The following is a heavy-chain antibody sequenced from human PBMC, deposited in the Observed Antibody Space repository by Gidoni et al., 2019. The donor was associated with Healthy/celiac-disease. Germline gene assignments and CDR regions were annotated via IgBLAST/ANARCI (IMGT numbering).Heavy chain of an antibody. D-gene: IGHD3-22*01. V-gene: IGHV3-15*01. CDR2: IKSKTDGGTT. Sequence: EVQLVESGGGLVKPGGSLRLPCAASGFTLSNAWLSWVRQAPGKGLEWVGRIKSKTDGGTTDYAAPVKGRFTISRDDSKNTLYLQMNSLKTEDTAVYYCTSTSITMIVVVITFDYWGQGTLVTVSS. J-gene: IGHJ4*02. CDR3: TSTSITMIVVVITFDY. CDR1: GFTLSNAW.